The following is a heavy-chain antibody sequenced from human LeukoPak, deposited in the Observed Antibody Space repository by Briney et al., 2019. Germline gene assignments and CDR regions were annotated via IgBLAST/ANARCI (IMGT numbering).Heavy chain of an antibody. CDR3: ARGDTTIDF. J-gene: IGHJ4*02. CDR1: GYNFISYD. V-gene: IGHV1-8*01. CDR2: MNPQSGYT. Sequence: ALVKVSCKASGYNFISYDISWVRQAPGQGPEWMGWMNPQSGYTGYAQKFQGRVTMTRNNSISTAFIELSSLTSEDTAVYYCARGDTTIDFWGQGTLVTVSA. D-gene: IGHD5-18*01.